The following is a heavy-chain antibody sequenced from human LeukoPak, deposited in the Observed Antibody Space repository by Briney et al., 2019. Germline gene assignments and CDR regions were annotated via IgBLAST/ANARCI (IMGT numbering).Heavy chain of an antibody. CDR2: INHSGST. J-gene: IGHJ4*02. CDR1: GGSFSGYY. V-gene: IGHV4-34*01. D-gene: IGHD6-13*01. CDR3: ARADGSSWYVFDY. Sequence: SSETLSLTCAVYGGSFSGYYWSWIRQPPGKGLEWIGEINHSGSTNYNPSLKSRVTISVDTSKNQFSLKLSSVTAADTAVYYCARADGSSWYVFDYWGQGTLVSVSS.